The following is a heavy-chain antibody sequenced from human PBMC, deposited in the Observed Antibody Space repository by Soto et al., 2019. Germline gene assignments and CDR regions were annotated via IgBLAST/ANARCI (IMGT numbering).Heavy chain of an antibody. Sequence: QVQLVQPGAEVKKPGASVKVSCKASAYTFTNYDINWVRQAPGQGLEWMGWMDPNTGNTGYARKFQGRLTLTRDTSISTAYLELSSLTSEDTADYYCARNPANTGYFEYWGQGTLVIVSS. D-gene: IGHD1-1*01. V-gene: IGHV1-8*01. J-gene: IGHJ4*02. CDR3: ARNPANTGYFEY. CDR1: AYTFTNYD. CDR2: MDPNTGNT.